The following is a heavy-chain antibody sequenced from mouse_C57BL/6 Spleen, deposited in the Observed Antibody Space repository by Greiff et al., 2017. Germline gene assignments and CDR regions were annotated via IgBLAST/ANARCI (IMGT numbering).Heavy chain of an antibody. CDR1: GFSINSDCY. CDR3: ARADDGWYAMDY. V-gene: IGHV3-3*01. Sequence: EVQRVESGPSLVRPSQTLSLTCTVTGFSINSDCYWIWIRQFPGNKLEYIGYTFYSGITYYNPSLESRTYITRDTSKNQFSLKLSPVTTEDTATYYCARADDGWYAMDYWGQGTSVTVSS. D-gene: IGHD2-3*01. CDR2: TFYSGIT. J-gene: IGHJ4*01.